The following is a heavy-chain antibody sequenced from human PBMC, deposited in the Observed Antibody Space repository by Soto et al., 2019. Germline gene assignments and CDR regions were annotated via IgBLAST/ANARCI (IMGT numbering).Heavy chain of an antibody. Sequence: SETLSLTCTVSGGSINSDYWSWIRQPPEKGLEWIGYVRNSGSTNYNPSLKSRVTISVDTSKNQFSLKLSSVTAADTGVYYFARDLLSGRYGMDVWGQGTTVTVS. J-gene: IGHJ6*02. CDR3: ARDLLSGRYGMDV. CDR2: VRNSGST. D-gene: IGHD1-26*01. CDR1: GGSINSDY. V-gene: IGHV4-59*01.